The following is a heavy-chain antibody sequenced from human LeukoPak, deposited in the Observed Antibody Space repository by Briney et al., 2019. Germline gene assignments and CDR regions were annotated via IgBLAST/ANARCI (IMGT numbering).Heavy chain of an antibody. J-gene: IGHJ4*02. CDR3: ATLSVDTAMVDLPYFDY. Sequence: PGGSLRLSCAASGFTFSSYSMNWVRQAPGKGLEWVSSISSSSSYIYYADSVKGRFTISRDNAKNSLYLQMNSLRAEDTAVYYCATLSVDTAMVDLPYFDYWGQGTLVTVSS. D-gene: IGHD5-18*01. CDR1: GFTFSSYS. CDR2: ISSSSSYI. V-gene: IGHV3-21*01.